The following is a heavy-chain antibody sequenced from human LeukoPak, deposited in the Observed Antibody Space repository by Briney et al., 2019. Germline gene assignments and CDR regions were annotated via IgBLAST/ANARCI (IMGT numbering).Heavy chain of an antibody. CDR3: ARYVDTAMAPWYFDL. Sequence: PSETLSLTCTVSGGSISSTGYSWSWIRQPPGKGLEWIGHIYHFGSTNYNPSLKSRVTISVDTSKNQFSLKLSSVTAADTAVYYCARYVDTAMAPWYFDLWGRGTLVTVSS. V-gene: IGHV4-30-2*01. CDR2: IYHFGST. D-gene: IGHD5-18*01. J-gene: IGHJ2*01. CDR1: GGSISSTGYS.